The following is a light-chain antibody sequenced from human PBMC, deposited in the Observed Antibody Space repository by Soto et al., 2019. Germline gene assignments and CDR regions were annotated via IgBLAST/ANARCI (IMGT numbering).Light chain of an antibody. Sequence: DIQMTQSPSTLSASVGDTVTITCRASQDLNDWLAWFQQKPGKAPNLLIYKVSKLESGVPSRFSGSGSGTEFSLAISSLQPDDFASYYCQRYNGYSWAFGQGTKVVFK. CDR1: QDLNDW. J-gene: IGKJ1*01. CDR3: QRYNGYSWA. CDR2: KVS. V-gene: IGKV1-5*03.